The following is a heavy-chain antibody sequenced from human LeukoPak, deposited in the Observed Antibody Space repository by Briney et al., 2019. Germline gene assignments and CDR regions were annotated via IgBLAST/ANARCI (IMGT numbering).Heavy chain of an antibody. J-gene: IGHJ4*02. V-gene: IGHV3-53*04. CDR2: IYSGGST. CDR1: GFTVSSNY. CDR3: ASAGYSSGLYPDYFDY. D-gene: IGHD6-19*01. Sequence: GGSLRLSCAASGFTVSSNYMSWVRQAPGKGLEWVSVIYSGGSTYYADSVKGRFTISRHNSKNTLYLQMNSLRAEDTAVYYCASAGYSSGLYPDYFDYWGQGTLVTVSS.